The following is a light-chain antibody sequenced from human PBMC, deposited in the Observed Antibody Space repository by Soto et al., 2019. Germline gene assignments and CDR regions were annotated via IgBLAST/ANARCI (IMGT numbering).Light chain of an antibody. Sequence: QSALTQPPSASGSPGQSVTISCTGTRSDVGGYNYVSWYQQYPGRAPKLMIYEVTKRPSGVPDRFSGSKSGNTASLTVSGLQAEDEADYYCSSYAASNNFYFVFGGGTKVTVL. CDR2: EVT. CDR1: RSDVGGYNY. J-gene: IGLJ3*02. V-gene: IGLV2-8*01. CDR3: SSYAASNNFYFV.